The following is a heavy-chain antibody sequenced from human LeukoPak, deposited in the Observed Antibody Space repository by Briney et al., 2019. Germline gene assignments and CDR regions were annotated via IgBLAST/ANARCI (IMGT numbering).Heavy chain of an antibody. Sequence: ASVKVSCTASGYTFTSYGISWVRQAPGQGLEWMGWISAYNGNTNYAQKLQGRVTMTTDTSTSTAYMELSSLRSEDTAVYYCARPLKVRNYYYYMDVWGKGTTVTVSS. D-gene: IGHD1-14*01. CDR3: ARPLKVRNYYYYMDV. J-gene: IGHJ6*03. CDR2: ISAYNGNT. V-gene: IGHV1-18*01. CDR1: GYTFTSYG.